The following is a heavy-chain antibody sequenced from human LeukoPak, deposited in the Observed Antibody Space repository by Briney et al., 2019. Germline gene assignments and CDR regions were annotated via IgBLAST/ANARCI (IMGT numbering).Heavy chain of an antibody. J-gene: IGHJ2*01. CDR3: AREWPLEMATRPLDL. CDR1: GGTFSSYA. V-gene: IGHV1-69*01. Sequence: SVKVSCKASGGTFSSYAIIWLRQAPGQGLEWRGGIIPIVGTANYAHKFQGRVTITAAASTSTASMELSSLRSEDPAVYSCAREWPLEMATRPLDLWGRGTLVTVSS. CDR2: IIPIVGTA. D-gene: IGHD5-24*01.